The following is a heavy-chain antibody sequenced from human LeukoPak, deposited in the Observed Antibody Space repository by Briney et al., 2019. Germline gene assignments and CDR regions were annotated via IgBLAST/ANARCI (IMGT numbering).Heavy chain of an antibody. J-gene: IGHJ5*02. CDR2: IYYSGST. D-gene: IGHD6-6*01. CDR3: ARAAQARFDP. Sequence: SETLSLTCTVSGGSISSYYWSWIRQPPGKGLEWIGYIYYSGSTNYNPSLKSRVTISVDTSKNQFSLKLSSVTAADTAVYYCARAAQARFDPWGQGTLVTVSS. CDR1: GGSISSYY. V-gene: IGHV4-59*01.